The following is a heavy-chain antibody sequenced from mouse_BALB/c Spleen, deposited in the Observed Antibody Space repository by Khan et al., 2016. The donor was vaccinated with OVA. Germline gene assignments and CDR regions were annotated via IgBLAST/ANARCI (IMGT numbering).Heavy chain of an antibody. D-gene: IGHD1-1*01. CDR3: ARLHYCGSSGGYLDY. CDR1: GYTFSSYW. CDR2: ILPGSGYS. Sequence: VQLQESGAELMKPGASVKISCKATGYTFSSYWIEWIKQRPGHGLEWIGEILPGSGYSNYNEKFKGKATFTADTSSNTDYMQLSSLTSEDSAVYYCARLHYCGSSGGYLDYWGQGTTLTVSS. V-gene: IGHV1-9*01. J-gene: IGHJ2*01.